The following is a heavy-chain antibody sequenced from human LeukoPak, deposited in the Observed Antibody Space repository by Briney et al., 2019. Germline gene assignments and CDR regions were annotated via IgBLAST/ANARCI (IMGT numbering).Heavy chain of an antibody. V-gene: IGHV1-2*02. Sequence: ASVKVSCKASGYTFTGYYMHWVRQAPGQGLEWMGWINPNSGGTNYAQKFQGRVTMTRDTSISTAYMELSRLRSDDTAVYYCARGLGYCSGGSCYDPSDYWGQGTLVTVSS. CDR2: INPNSGGT. CDR1: GYTFTGYY. D-gene: IGHD2-15*01. CDR3: ARGLGYCSGGSCYDPSDY. J-gene: IGHJ4*02.